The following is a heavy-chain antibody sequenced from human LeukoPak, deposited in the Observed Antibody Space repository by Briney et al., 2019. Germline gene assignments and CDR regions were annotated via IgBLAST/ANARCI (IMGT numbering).Heavy chain of an antibody. V-gene: IGHV3-11*01. CDR1: GFTFSDYY. CDR2: ISSSGSTI. J-gene: IGHJ6*02. CDR3: ARAGNLNYYYGMDV. D-gene: IGHD6-13*01. Sequence: GGSLRFSCAASGFTFSDYYMSWIRQAPGKGLEWVSYISSSGSTIYYADSVKGRFTISRDNAKNSLYLQMNSLRAEDTAVYYCARAGNLNYYYGMDVWGQGTTVTVSS.